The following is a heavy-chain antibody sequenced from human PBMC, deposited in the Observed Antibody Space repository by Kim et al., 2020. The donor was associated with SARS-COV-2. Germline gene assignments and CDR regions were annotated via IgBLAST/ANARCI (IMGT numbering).Heavy chain of an antibody. J-gene: IGHJ4*02. Sequence: SETLSLTCAVYGGSFSGYYWSWIRQPPGKGLEWIGEINHSGSTNYNPSLKSRVTISVDTSKNQFSLKLSSVTAADTAVYYCARFGSSSWYAHYWCQGTLVTVSS. V-gene: IGHV4-34*01. CDR1: GGSFSGYY. D-gene: IGHD6-13*01. CDR2: INHSGST. CDR3: ARFGSSSWYAHY.